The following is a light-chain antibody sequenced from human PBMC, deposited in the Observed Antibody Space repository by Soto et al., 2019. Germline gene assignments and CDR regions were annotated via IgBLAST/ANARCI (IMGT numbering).Light chain of an antibody. CDR1: QSISSW. CDR2: DAS. V-gene: IGKV1-5*01. Sequence: DIQMTQSPSTLSASVGDRVTITCRASQSISSWLAWYQQKPGKAPKLLIYDASSLESGVPSRFSGSGSGTEFTLTICSLQPDDFATYYCQQYNSYLRTFGQGTKVEIE. CDR3: QQYNSYLRT. J-gene: IGKJ1*01.